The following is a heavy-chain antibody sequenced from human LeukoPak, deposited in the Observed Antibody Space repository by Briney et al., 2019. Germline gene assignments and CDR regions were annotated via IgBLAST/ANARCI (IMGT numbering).Heavy chain of an antibody. CDR3: AKESLIVVVPAAHFDY. CDR2: IKSKTDGGTT. CDR1: GFTFTNAW. V-gene: IGHV3-15*01. D-gene: IGHD2-2*01. Sequence: GGSLRLSCAASGFTFTNAWMSWVRQAPGKGLEWVGRIKSKTDGGTTYYAAPVKGRFTISRDDSKNTLYLQMNSLRAEDTAVYYCAKESLIVVVPAAHFDYWGQGTLVTVSS. J-gene: IGHJ4*02.